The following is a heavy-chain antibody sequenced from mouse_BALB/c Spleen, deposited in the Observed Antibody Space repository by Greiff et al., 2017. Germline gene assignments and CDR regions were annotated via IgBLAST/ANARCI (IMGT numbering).Heavy chain of an antibody. Sequence: VQLKQSGAELVKPGASVKLSCTASGFNIKDTYMHWVKQRPEQGLEWIGRIDPANGNTKYDPKFQGKATITADTSSNTAYLQLSSLTSEDTAVYYCASSDYPYAMDYWGQGTSVTVSS. CDR3: ASSDYPYAMDY. J-gene: IGHJ4*01. V-gene: IGHV14-3*02. D-gene: IGHD2-4*01. CDR1: GFNIKDTY. CDR2: IDPANGNT.